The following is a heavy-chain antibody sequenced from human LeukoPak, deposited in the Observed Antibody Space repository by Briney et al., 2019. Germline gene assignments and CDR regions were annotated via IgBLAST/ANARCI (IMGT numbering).Heavy chain of an antibody. V-gene: IGHV1-2*02. CDR1: GYTFTGYY. CDR3: ARGYYDSSGYSVGGDY. D-gene: IGHD3-22*01. Sequence: ASVKVSCKASGYTFTGYYMHWVRQAPGQGLERMGWINPNSGGTNYAQKFQGRVTMTRDTSISTAYMELSRLRSDDTAVYYCARGYYDSSGYSVGGDYWGQGTLVTVPS. CDR2: INPNSGGT. J-gene: IGHJ4*02.